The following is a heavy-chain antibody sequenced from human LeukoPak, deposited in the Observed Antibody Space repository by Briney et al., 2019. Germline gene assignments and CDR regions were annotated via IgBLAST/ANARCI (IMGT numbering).Heavy chain of an antibody. D-gene: IGHD3-22*01. CDR3: ARDRYYDSSGYYYSDY. V-gene: IGHV1-2*02. CDR2: INPNSGGT. J-gene: IGHJ4*02. CDR1: GYTFTGYY. Sequence: ASVKVSCKASGYTFTGYYVHWVRQAPGQGLEWMGWINPNSGGTNYAQKFQGRVTMTRDTSISTAYMELSRLRSDDTAVYYCARDRYYDSSGYYYSDYWGQGTLVTVSS.